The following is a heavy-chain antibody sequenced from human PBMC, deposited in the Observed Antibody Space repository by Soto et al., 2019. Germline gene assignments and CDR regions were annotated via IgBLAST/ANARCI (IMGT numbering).Heavy chain of an antibody. CDR1: GFTFDDYT. J-gene: IGHJ6*02. D-gene: IGHD2-15*01. Sequence: GGSLRLSCAASGFTFDDYTMHWVRQAPGKGLEWVSLISWDGGSTYYADSVKGRFTISRDNSKNSLYLQMNSLRTEDTALYYCAKAGTTYYCSGGSCYERYGMDVWGQGTTVTVSS. CDR3: AKAGTTYYCSGGSCYERYGMDV. CDR2: ISWDGGST. V-gene: IGHV3-43*01.